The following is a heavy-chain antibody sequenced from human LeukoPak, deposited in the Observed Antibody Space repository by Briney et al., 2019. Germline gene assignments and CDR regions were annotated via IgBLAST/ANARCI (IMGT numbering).Heavy chain of an antibody. D-gene: IGHD3-10*01. CDR1: GYTFSSYS. Sequence: GGSLRLSCAASGYTFSSYSMNWVRQAPGKRLEWVSYICSSSSTIYYTDSVTGRFTISRDNAKNSLYLQMNSLREGDTAVYYCARDQGGFAKYYWGQGTLVTVSS. V-gene: IGHV3-48*02. CDR2: ICSSSSTI. J-gene: IGHJ4*02. CDR3: ARDQGGFAKYY.